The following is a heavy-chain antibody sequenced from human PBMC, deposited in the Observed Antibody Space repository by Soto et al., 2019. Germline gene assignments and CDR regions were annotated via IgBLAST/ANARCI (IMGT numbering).Heavy chain of an antibody. J-gene: IGHJ4*02. D-gene: IGHD3-3*01. CDR1: GGSISSGDYY. V-gene: IGHV4-30-4*01. Sequence: SETLSLTCTVSGGSISSGDYYWIWIRQPPGKGLEWIGYIYYSGSTYYNPSLKSRVTISVDTSKNQFSLKLSSVTAADTAVYYCARRLGYDFWSGYPKLDYWGQGTLVTVSS. CDR3: ARRLGYDFWSGYPKLDY. CDR2: IYYSGST.